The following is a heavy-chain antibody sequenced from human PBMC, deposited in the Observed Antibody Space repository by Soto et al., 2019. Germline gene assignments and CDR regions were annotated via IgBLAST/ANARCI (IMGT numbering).Heavy chain of an antibody. V-gene: IGHV3-15*01. CDR2: IKKRADGGTA. J-gene: IGHJ4*02. Sequence: GSLRLSCAASGFTFSNAWMNWVRQAPGKGLEWIGRIKKRADGGTADHATPVKGRVTISRDNSKSMVFVQMNSLGVEDTAVYYCVRSPGVPTPDFAYWGQGTLVTVSS. D-gene: IGHD7-27*01. CDR3: VRSPGVPTPDFAY. CDR1: GFTFSNAW.